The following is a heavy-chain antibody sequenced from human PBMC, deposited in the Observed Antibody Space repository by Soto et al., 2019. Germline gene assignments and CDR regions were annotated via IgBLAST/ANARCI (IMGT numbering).Heavy chain of an antibody. J-gene: IGHJ4*02. Sequence: QVQLVESGGGVVQPGRSLRLSCAASGFTFSSYGMHWVRQAPGKGLEWVAVISYDGSNKYYADSVKGRFTISRDNSKNTLDLQMNSLRAEDTAVYYCAKGVGVTTALFGYWGQGTLVTVSS. V-gene: IGHV3-30*18. CDR3: AKGVGVTTALFGY. CDR1: GFTFSSYG. D-gene: IGHD4-17*01. CDR2: ISYDGSNK.